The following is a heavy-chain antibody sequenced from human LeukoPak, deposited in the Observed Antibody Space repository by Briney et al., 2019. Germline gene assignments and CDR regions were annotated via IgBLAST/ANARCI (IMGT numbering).Heavy chain of an antibody. J-gene: IGHJ4*02. V-gene: IGHV1-18*01. CDR3: ARVAGYCGGDCDPDDY. CDR2: ISAYNGNT. D-gene: IGHD2-21*02. Sequence: ASVKVSCKASGYTFTSYGISWVRQAPGQGLEWMGWISAYNGNTNYAQKLQGRVTMTTDTSTSTACMELRSLRSDDTAVYYCARVAGYCGGDCDPDDYWGQGTLVTVSS. CDR1: GYTFTSYG.